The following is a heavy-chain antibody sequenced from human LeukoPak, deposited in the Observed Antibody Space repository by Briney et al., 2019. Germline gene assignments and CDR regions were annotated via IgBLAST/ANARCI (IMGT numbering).Heavy chain of an antibody. CDR3: ARGRRVEMATILDY. J-gene: IGHJ4*02. V-gene: IGHV3-7*01. CDR2: IKQDGSEK. CDR1: GFTFSSYW. D-gene: IGHD5-24*01. Sequence: GGSLRLSCAASGFTFSSYWMSWVRQAPGKGLEWVANIKQDGSEKYYVDSVKGRFTISRDNAKSSLYLQMNSLRAEDTAVYYCARGRRVEMATILDYWGQGTLVTVSS.